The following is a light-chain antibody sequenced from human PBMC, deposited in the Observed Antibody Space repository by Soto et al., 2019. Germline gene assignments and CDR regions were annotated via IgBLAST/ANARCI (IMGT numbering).Light chain of an antibody. J-gene: IGKJ3*01. CDR2: AAS. CDR1: QGIDSY. V-gene: IGKV1-9*01. Sequence: DLQLTQSPSFLSASVGDRVTITCRASQGIDSYLAWYQQQLGKAPRLLIYAASTLQSGVPSRFSGSGSGTEFTLTISSLQPEDFATYYCQQVNDYPLTFGPGTKVDIK. CDR3: QQVNDYPLT.